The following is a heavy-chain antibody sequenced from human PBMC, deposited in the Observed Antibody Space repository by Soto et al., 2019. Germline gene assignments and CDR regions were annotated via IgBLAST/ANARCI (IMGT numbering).Heavy chain of an antibody. D-gene: IGHD6-13*01. J-gene: IGHJ4*02. V-gene: IGHV1-69*13. CDR3: VRDSGAKLSSS. CDR1: GGTFSSYR. CDR2: IVPIRRTA. Sequence: SVKVSCKASGGTFSSYRINWVRQAPGQGLEWVGGIVPIRRTADYARTFQGRVIITADESARTSYMELRSLRSQDTAVYYCVRDSGAKLSSSWGQGTLVTVSS.